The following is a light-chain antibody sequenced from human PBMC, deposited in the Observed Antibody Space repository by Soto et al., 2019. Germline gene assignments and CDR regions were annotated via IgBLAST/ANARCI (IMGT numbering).Light chain of an antibody. CDR3: QQSSTTGF. Sequence: DIQMTQSPSSLSASVGDTVTITCRASQSIGTYLNWYQQRPGQPPKLLIYAASKLQGGVPPRFTGGGSGTHFTLIISGLQPDDFATYYCQQSSTTGFFGPGTKVDVK. J-gene: IGKJ3*01. V-gene: IGKV1-39*01. CDR2: AAS. CDR1: QSIGTY.